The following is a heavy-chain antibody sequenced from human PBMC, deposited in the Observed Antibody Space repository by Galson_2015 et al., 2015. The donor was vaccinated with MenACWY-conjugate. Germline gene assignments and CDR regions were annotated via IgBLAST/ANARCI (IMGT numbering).Heavy chain of an antibody. D-gene: IGHD6-13*01. CDR1: GGTFSSYG. CDR3: VRDGHSSTWNQYNWFDP. J-gene: IGHJ5*02. V-gene: IGHV1-69*13. Sequence: SVKVSCKASGGTFSSYGISWVRQAPGQGLEWMGAIIPIFGAANYAQRFQGRVTMTADESTTTAYMELSSLRSEDTAVYYCVRDGHSSTWNQYNWFDPWGQGTLVTVSS. CDR2: IIPIFGAA.